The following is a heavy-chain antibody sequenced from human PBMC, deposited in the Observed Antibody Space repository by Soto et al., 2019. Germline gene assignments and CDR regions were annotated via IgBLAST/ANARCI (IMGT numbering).Heavy chain of an antibody. CDR3: ASGPAYPVGGAQYQVYCMDD. V-gene: IGHV1-8*02. D-gene: IGHD2-21*01. Sequence: QVPLGQSGAEVKKPGASVRVSCKASGYTFTSHDITWVRQATGQGLEWLGWMNPNSGDTGYEQKFQGRVTMTRDTSISTADIELSNLRSDDTAVYLCASGPAYPVGGAQYQVYCMDDWGEGNRVTVSS. CDR1: GYTFTSHD. J-gene: IGHJ6*03. CDR2: MNPNSGDT.